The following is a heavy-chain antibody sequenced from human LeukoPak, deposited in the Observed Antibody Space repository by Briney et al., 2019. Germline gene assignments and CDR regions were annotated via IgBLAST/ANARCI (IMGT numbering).Heavy chain of an antibody. J-gene: IGHJ4*02. Sequence: GGSLRLSCTVSGFTVSSNSMSRVRQAPGKGLEWVSFIYSDNTHYSDSVKGRFTISRDNSKNTLYLQMNSLTAEDTAVYYCAKVQRGSNHNPQFDYWGQGTLVTVSS. V-gene: IGHV3-53*01. CDR3: AKVQRGSNHNPQFDY. CDR1: GFTVSSNS. CDR2: IYSDNT. D-gene: IGHD1-14*01.